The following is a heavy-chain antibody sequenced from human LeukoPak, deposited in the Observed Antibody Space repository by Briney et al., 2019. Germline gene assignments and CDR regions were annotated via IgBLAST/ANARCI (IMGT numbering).Heavy chain of an antibody. J-gene: IGHJ4*02. V-gene: IGHV1-2*02. CDR3: AREGYCRGGSCVSYDY. Sequence: ASVKVSCKASAYTFTGYYLHWVRQAPGQGLEWMGWINPDSGGTNYAQNFQGRVTMTRDTSITTAYMELSGLTSDDTAVYFCAREGYCRGGSCVSYDYWGQGTLVTVSS. D-gene: IGHD2-15*01. CDR2: INPDSGGT. CDR1: AYTFTGYY.